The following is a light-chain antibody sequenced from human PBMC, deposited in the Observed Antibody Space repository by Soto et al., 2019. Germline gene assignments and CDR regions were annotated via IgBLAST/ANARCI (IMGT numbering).Light chain of an antibody. Sequence: QSVLTQPASVSGSPGQSITISCTGTSSDVGGYNYVSWYQQHPGKAPKLMIYEVSNRPSGVSNRFSGSKSGNTASLTISGLQAEDEAHYYCSSYTSSSTSYVFGTGTKVTVL. CDR1: SSDVGGYNY. CDR2: EVS. J-gene: IGLJ1*01. V-gene: IGLV2-14*01. CDR3: SSYTSSSTSYV.